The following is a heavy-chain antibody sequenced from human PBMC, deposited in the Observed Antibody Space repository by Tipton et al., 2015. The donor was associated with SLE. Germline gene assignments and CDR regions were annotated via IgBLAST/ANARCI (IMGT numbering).Heavy chain of an antibody. CDR2: LSYTGST. CDR1: GGSVSNYY. CDR3: AREPVYYYYYMDV. J-gene: IGHJ6*03. V-gene: IGHV4-59*02. Sequence: TLSLTCTVSGGSVSNYYCTWIRQSPGKGLEYIGYLSYTGSTKYNPSLKSRVTISVDTSKNQFSLKLSSVTAADTAVYYCAREPVYYYYYMDVWGKGTTVTVSS.